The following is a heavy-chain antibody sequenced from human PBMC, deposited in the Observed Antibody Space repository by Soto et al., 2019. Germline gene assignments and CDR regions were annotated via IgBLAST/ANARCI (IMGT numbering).Heavy chain of an antibody. V-gene: IGHV3-30*02. D-gene: IGHD5-12*01. J-gene: IGHJ6*02. CDR2: IGASGSNK. CDR3: AKDRSTRWGYSGYGGMDV. CDR1: GFTFSDYG. Sequence: VGSLRLSCVGSGFTFSDYGMSWVRQAPVKGPEWVSFIGASGSNKYYADSVKGRFTISRDNSKNTLYLQMDSLRAEDTAVYYCAKDRSTRWGYSGYGGMDVWGQGTTVTVSS.